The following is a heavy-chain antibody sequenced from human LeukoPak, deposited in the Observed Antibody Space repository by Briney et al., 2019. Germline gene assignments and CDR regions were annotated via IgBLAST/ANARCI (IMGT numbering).Heavy chain of an antibody. CDR3: ARDGGFSRPLDY. Sequence: PSETLSLTCGVSGGSVINTNWWSWVRQPPGKGLEWSGEVHRDGRTYYNPSLESPLTMSVDVSETQVSLTLTSVPAADSAAYCCARDGGFSRPLDYSGQGTLVTVSS. V-gene: IGHV4-4*01. D-gene: IGHD3-3*01. J-gene: IGHJ4*02. CDR1: GGSVINTNW. CDR2: VHRDGRT.